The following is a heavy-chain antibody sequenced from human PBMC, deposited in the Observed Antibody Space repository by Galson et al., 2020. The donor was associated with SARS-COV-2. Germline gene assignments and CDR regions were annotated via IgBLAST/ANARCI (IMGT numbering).Heavy chain of an antibody. CDR1: GFSFNNYG. CDR2: ISYDGSKK. J-gene: IGHJ3*02. D-gene: IGHD3-10*01. V-gene: IGHV3-30*18. Sequence: GKSLRLSCAASGFSFNNYGMHWVRQAPGKGLEWVAAISYDGSKKNYADSVKGRFTISRDYSKNTLYLQMSSLKTEDTALYYCAKAVVLFWFGQCQKYAFDILGQGSTVTGSS. CDR3: AKAVVLFWFGQCQKYAFDI.